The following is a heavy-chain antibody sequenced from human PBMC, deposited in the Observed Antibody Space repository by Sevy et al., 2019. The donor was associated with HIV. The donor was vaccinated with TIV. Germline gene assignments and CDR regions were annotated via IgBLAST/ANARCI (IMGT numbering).Heavy chain of an antibody. CDR1: GGSFISYC. J-gene: IGHJ5*02. CDR3: ARERGRISGGERGNWFDP. D-gene: IGHD2-15*01. CDR2: IIPIFGTA. Sequence: ASVKVSCKASGGSFISYCINWVRQAPGQGPEWMGVIIPIFGTANYAQKFQGRVTFTADESTNTAYMELSSLRSEDTAVYYCARERGRISGGERGNWFDPWGQGTLVTVSS. V-gene: IGHV1-69*13.